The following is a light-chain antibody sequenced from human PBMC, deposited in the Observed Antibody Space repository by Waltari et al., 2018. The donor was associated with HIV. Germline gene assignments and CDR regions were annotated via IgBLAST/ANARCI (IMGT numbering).Light chain of an antibody. CDR2: SNT. CDR1: NSNIGRYA. CDR3: AAWDDSLSGSVV. Sequence: QSVLTQPPSASGAPGQRVSISCSGGNSNIGRYAVSWYQQLPGTAPKLLIYSNTQRPSGVPGRFSGSKSGTSASLAIGGLQSEDEAEYYCAAWDDSLSGSVVFGGGTKLTVL. J-gene: IGLJ2*01. V-gene: IGLV1-44*01.